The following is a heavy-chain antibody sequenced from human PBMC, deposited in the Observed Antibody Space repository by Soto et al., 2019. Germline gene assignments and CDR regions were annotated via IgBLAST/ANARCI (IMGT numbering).Heavy chain of an antibody. CDR3: ERYSPPISISDH. J-gene: IGHJ4*02. Sequence: SETLSLTCAVYGGSFSGYYWSWIRQPPGKGLEWIGEINHSGSTNYNPSLKSRVTISVDTSKNQFSLKLSSVTAADTAVYYCERYSPPISISDHWGRGTLVTVSS. D-gene: IGHD3-3*01. V-gene: IGHV4-34*01. CDR1: GGSFSGYY. CDR2: INHSGST.